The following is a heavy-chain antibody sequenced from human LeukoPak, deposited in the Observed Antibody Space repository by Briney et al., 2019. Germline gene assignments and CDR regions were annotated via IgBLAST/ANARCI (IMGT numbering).Heavy chain of an antibody. CDR3: ASLIVGATVAFDI. V-gene: IGHV1-69*13. CDR2: IIPIFGTA. Sequence: ASVKVSCEASGGTFSSYAISWVRQTPGQGLEWMGGIIPIFGTANYAQKFQGRVTITADESTSTAYMELSSLRSEDTAVYYCASLIVGATVAFDIWGQGTMVTVSS. D-gene: IGHD1-26*01. J-gene: IGHJ3*02. CDR1: GGTFSSYA.